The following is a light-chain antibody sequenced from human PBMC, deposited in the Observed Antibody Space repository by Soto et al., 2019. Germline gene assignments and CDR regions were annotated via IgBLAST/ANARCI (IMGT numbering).Light chain of an antibody. J-gene: IGKJ3*01. Sequence: EIVLTQSPGTLSLSPGERATLSCRASQSVSSSYLAWYQQKPGQAPRLLIYGASSRATGIPDRFSGSGSGTDFTLTISRLEPEDFAVYYCQQYGSSRGAFGPGTKVDMK. CDR2: GAS. CDR3: QQYGSSRGA. CDR1: QSVSSSY. V-gene: IGKV3-20*01.